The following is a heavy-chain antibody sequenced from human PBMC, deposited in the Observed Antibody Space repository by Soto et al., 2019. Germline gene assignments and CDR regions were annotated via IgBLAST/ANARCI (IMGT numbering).Heavy chain of an antibody. V-gene: IGHV3-33*01. D-gene: IGHD3-16*01. Sequence: GSLRLSCAASGFTFSSYCMHWVRQAPGKGQEWVAVIWYDGSNKYYADSVKGRFTITRDNSKNTLYLQMNSLRAEATAVDYCARSPRHGGYYYYGMDVWGQGTTVTVSS. CDR3: ARSPRHGGYYYYGMDV. J-gene: IGHJ6*02. CDR2: IWYDGSNK. CDR1: GFTFSSYC.